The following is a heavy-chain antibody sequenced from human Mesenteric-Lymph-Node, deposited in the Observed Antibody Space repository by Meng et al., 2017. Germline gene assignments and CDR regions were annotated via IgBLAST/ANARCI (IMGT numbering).Heavy chain of an antibody. V-gene: IGHV1-2*06. J-gene: IGHJ4*02. Sequence: QVQLVQFGAEVKKPGASVKVPCKASGYTFTAYYMHWVRQAPGQGLEWMGRINPNSGGTNYAQKFQGRVIMTRDTSISTAYMELSSLGFDDTAVYYCAKALGWGSSPDYWGQGILVTVSS. CDR2: INPNSGGT. CDR3: AKALGWGSSPDY. CDR1: GYTFTAYY. D-gene: IGHD2-21*01.